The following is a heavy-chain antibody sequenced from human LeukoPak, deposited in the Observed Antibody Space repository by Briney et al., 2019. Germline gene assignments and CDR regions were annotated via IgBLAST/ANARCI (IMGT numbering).Heavy chain of an antibody. CDR2: IHNSETT. J-gene: IGHJ4*02. CDR3: ARTLDSGSADF. CDR1: GGSISSDY. V-gene: IGHV4-59*01. D-gene: IGHD6-6*01. Sequence: SETLSLTCTVSGGSISSDYWSWIRQPPGKGLEWIAYIHNSETTNYNPSLKSRVTMSVDTSKNQFSLKVNSVTTADTAVYYCARTLDSGSADFWGQGTLVTVSS.